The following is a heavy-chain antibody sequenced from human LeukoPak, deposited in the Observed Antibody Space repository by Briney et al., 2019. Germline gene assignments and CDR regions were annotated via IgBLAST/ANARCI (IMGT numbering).Heavy chain of an antibody. CDR2: IIPIFGTA. D-gene: IGHD3-16*01. CDR1: GGTFSSYA. J-gene: IGHJ4*02. Sequence: SVKVSCKASGGTFSSYAISWVRQAPGQGLEWMGGIIPIFGTANYAQKFQGRVTITTDESTSTAYMELSSLRSEDTAVYYCARVDYDYFGDYYLDYWGQGTLVTVSS. CDR3: ARVDYDYFGDYYLDY. V-gene: IGHV1-69*05.